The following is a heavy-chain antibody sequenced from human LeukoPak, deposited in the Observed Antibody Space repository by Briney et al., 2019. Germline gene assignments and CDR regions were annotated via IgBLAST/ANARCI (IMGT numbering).Heavy chain of an antibody. CDR1: GGSFSGYY. CDR3: ARLSGIAAV. D-gene: IGHD6-13*01. V-gene: IGHV4-34*01. CDR2: INHSGST. J-gene: IGHJ4*02. Sequence: PSETLSLTCAVYGGSFSGYYWSWIRQPPGKGLEWIGEINHSGSTNYNPSLKSRGTISVDTSKNQFSLKLSSVTAADTAVYYCARLSGIAAVWGQGTLVTVSS.